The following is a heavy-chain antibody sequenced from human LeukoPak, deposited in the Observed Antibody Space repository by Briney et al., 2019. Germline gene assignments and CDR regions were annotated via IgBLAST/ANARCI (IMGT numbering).Heavy chain of an antibody. CDR3: ARVRATMTTVTMNYYYYMDV. Sequence: GGSLRLSCAASGFTFSSYWMSWVRQAPGKGLEWVANIKQDGSEKYYVDSVKGRFTISRDNAKNSLYLQMNSLRAEDTAVYYCARVRATMTTVTMNYYYYMDVWGKGTTVTVSS. V-gene: IGHV3-7*01. CDR2: IKQDGSEK. CDR1: GFTFSSYW. D-gene: IGHD4-17*01. J-gene: IGHJ6*03.